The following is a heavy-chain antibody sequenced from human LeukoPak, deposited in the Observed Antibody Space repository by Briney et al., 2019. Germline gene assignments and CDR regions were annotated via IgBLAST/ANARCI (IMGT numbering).Heavy chain of an antibody. Sequence: QPGESLRLSCAASGFTFSSYVMNWVRQAPGKGLEWVSGISDSGGGTYYADSVKGRFTISRDNSKNTLYLQMNSLRAEDTAVYYCAGRVTGYSSGYVYWGQGTLVTVSS. V-gene: IGHV3-23*01. CDR1: GFTFSSYV. CDR2: ISDSGGGT. CDR3: AGRVTGYSSGYVY. D-gene: IGHD5-18*01. J-gene: IGHJ4*02.